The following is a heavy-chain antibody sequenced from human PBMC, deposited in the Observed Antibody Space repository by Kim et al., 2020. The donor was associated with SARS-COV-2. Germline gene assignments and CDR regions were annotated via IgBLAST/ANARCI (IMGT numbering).Heavy chain of an antibody. CDR3: ARVQGGRSFGWLDS. D-gene: IGHD3-3*02. V-gene: IGHV1-69*08. J-gene: IGHJ5*01. CDR2: IIPVLDTA. CDR1: GGTFSTSS. Sequence: SVKVSCKASGGTFSTSSINWVRQAPGQGLEWMGMIIPVLDTAHSAQKFKGRVTITADTSTNTAYMQLSGLRSDDTAVYYCARVQGGRSFGWLDS.